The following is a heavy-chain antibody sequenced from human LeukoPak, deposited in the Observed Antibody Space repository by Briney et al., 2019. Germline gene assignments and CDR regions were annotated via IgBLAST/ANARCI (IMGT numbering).Heavy chain of an antibody. Sequence: GGSLRLSCAASGFTVSSNYMSWVRQAPGKGLEWVSVIYSGGSTYYADSVKGRFTISRENSKNTLYLQMNSLRAEDTAVYYCARIVVPAAMYYYYMDVWGKGTTVTVSS. CDR2: IYSGGST. CDR3: ARIVVPAAMYYYYMDV. V-gene: IGHV3-66*02. CDR1: GFTVSSNY. J-gene: IGHJ6*03. D-gene: IGHD2-2*01.